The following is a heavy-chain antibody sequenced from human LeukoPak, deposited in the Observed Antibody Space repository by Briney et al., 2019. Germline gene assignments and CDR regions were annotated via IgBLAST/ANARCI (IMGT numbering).Heavy chain of an antibody. J-gene: IGHJ5*02. CDR2: IVGSGDST. CDR1: GFTFSLSW. CDR3: AKEGGYSYGYPFDR. D-gene: IGHD5-18*01. V-gene: IGHV3-23*01. Sequence: PGGSLRLSCAASGFTFSLSWMHWVRQAPGKGLEWVSSIVGSGDSTYYADSGKGRFTISRDKSKNTLYLQMNSLRVGDTAVYYCAKEGGYSYGYPFDRWGQGTLVTVSS.